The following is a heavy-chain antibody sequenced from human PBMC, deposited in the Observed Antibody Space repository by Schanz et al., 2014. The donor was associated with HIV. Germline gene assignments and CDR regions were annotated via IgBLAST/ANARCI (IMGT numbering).Heavy chain of an antibody. J-gene: IGHJ4*02. CDR1: GFNFNNYA. CDR2: ISESGGRP. D-gene: IGHD3-22*01. V-gene: IGHV3-23*01. Sequence: EVQLLESGGGLEQPGGSLRLSCAASGFNFNNYAMTWVRQAPGKGLEWAPSISESGGRPYYADSVNGRFTISRDNSKNTLYLQMTTLRIDDTAVYYCAKPEYDSSGNSQSHFDYWGQGTLVTVSS. CDR3: AKPEYDSSGNSQSHFDY.